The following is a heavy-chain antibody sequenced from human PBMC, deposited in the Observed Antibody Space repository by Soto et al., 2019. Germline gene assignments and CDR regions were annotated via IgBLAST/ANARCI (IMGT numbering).Heavy chain of an antibody. J-gene: IGHJ4*02. CDR2: ISSSSSTI. V-gene: IGHV3-48*01. CDR1: GFTFSSYS. Sequence: EVQLVESGGGLVQPGGSLRLSCAASGFTFSSYSMNWVRQAPGKGLEWVSYISSSSSTIYYADSVKGRFTISRDNAKNSLYLQMNSLRAEDTAVYYCARVDDILTDEYYFDYWGQGTLVTVSS. D-gene: IGHD3-9*01. CDR3: ARVDDILTDEYYFDY.